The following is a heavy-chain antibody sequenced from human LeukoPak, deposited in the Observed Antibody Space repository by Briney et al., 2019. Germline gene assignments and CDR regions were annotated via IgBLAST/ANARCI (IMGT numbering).Heavy chain of an antibody. J-gene: IGHJ5*02. CDR2: IASDGSST. CDR1: GFTFSSYW. V-gene: IGHV3-74*01. Sequence: GGSLRLSCAASGFTFSSYWMNWARQAPGKGLVWVSRIASDGSSTTYADSVKGRFSISRDNAKNTLYLQMNSLRVEDTAVYYCVRDRTLGVRDGFILAWGQGTLVTVSS. D-gene: IGHD5-24*01. CDR3: VRDRTLGVRDGFILA.